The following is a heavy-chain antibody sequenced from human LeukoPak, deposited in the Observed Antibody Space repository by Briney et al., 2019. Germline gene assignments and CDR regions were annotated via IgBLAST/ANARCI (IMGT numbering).Heavy chain of an antibody. CDR2: ISWNSGSI. CDR3: ATLGLRITMVRGVIILDY. CDR1: GFTFDDYA. Sequence: GGSLRLSCAASGFTFDDYAMHWVRQAPGKGLEWVSGISWNSGSIGYADSVKGRFTISRDNSKNTLYLQMNSLRAEDTAVYYCATLGLRITMVRGVIILDYWGQGTLVTVSS. V-gene: IGHV3-9*01. J-gene: IGHJ4*02. D-gene: IGHD3-10*01.